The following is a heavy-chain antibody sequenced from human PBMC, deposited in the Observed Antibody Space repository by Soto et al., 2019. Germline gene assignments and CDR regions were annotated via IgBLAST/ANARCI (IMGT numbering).Heavy chain of an antibody. Sequence: GGSLRLSCAASGFTFSSYAMSWVRQAPGKGLEWVSAISGSGGSTYYADSVKGRFTISRDNSKNTLYLQMNSLRAEDTAVYYCAKDLTPITMVRDEKNWFDPWGQGTLVTVSS. J-gene: IGHJ5*02. CDR2: ISGSGGST. V-gene: IGHV3-23*01. D-gene: IGHD3-10*01. CDR1: GFTFSSYA. CDR3: AKDLTPITMVRDEKNWFDP.